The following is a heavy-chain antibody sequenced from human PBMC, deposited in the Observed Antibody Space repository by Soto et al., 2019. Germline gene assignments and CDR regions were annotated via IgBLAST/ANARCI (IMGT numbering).Heavy chain of an antibody. CDR1: GYTFTSYG. J-gene: IGHJ6*03. CDR2: ISAYNGNA. V-gene: IGHV1-18*01. Sequence: ASVKVSCKASGYTFTSYGISWVRQAPGQGLEWMGWISAYNGNANYAQKLQGRVTMTTDTSTSTVYMELSSLRSEDTAVYYCARTATRAAYYYYMDVWGKGTTVTVSS. CDR3: ARTATRAAYYYYMDV. D-gene: IGHD1-26*01.